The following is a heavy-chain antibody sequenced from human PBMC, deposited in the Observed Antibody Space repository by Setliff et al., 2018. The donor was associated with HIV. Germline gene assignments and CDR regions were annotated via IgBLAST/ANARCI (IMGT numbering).Heavy chain of an antibody. Sequence: ASVKVSCKTSGYSFTGHFLHWVRQAPGHGLEWMGWIDPNSTDTNYALKFQGRVTFTTDTSVSTSYMELERLSADDTAIYYCVKADVLLCDDWGQGTLVTVSS. CDR3: VKADVLLCDD. CDR1: GYSFTGHF. D-gene: IGHD3-16*01. CDR2: IDPNSTDT. V-gene: IGHV1-2*02. J-gene: IGHJ4*02.